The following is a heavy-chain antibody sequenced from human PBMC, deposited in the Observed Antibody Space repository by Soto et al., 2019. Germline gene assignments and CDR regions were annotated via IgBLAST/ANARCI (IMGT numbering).Heavy chain of an antibody. D-gene: IGHD6-6*01. CDR2: IIPIFGTA. J-gene: IGHJ5*02. CDR3: ARDRGSLAARPEPNPGRFDP. CDR1: GSTFSSYA. Sequence: QVQLVQSGAEVKKPGSSVKVSCKASGSTFSSYAISWVRQAPGQGLEWMGGIIPIFGTANYAQKFQGRVTITADESTSTAHMELSSLRSEDTAVYYCARDRGSLAARPEPNPGRFDPWGQGTLVTVSS. V-gene: IGHV1-69*12.